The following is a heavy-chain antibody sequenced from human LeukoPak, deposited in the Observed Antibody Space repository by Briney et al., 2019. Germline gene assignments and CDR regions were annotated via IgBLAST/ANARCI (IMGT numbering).Heavy chain of an antibody. V-gene: IGHV1-69*05. CDR1: GGTFNSHV. D-gene: IGHD3-10*01. J-gene: IGHJ5*02. CDR2: IIPVFGTA. CDR3: ARGYYYGSESYWHTKWFVP. Sequence: GASVRVSCKASGGTFNSHVISWLRQAPGQGLEWMGGIIPVFGTASYAEKFQGRVTITTDESTTTAYMEMSSLTSEDTAVYYCARGYYYGSESYWHTKWFVPWGQGTLVTVSS.